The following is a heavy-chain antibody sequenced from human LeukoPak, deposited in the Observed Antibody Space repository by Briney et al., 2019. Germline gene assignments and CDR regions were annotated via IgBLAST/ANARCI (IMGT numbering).Heavy chain of an antibody. D-gene: IGHD2-8*02. V-gene: IGHV3-21*01. J-gene: IGHJ5*02. CDR1: GFTFSSYT. CDR2: ISSSATYI. CDR3: ARAGGRWFDP. Sequence: NPGGSLRLSCGGSGFTFSSYTMNWVRQAPGKGLEWVASISSSATYIYYADSVKGRFTISRDNAKNSLYLQMNSLRAEDTAVYYCARAGGRWFDPWGQGTLVTVSS.